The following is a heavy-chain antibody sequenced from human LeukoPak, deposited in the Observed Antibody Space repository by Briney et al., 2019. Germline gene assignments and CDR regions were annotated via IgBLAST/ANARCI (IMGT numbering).Heavy chain of an antibody. CDR2: ISSSSDYI. V-gene: IGHV3-21*01. CDR3: ARDTAMVSFDY. CDR1: GFTFSSYS. Sequence: PGGSLRLSCAASGFTFSSYSMNWVRQAPGRGLEWVSFISSSSDYIYYADSVKGRITISRDNARNSLYLQMNSLRAEDTAVYYCARDTAMVSFDYWGQGTLVTVSS. D-gene: IGHD5-18*01. J-gene: IGHJ4*02.